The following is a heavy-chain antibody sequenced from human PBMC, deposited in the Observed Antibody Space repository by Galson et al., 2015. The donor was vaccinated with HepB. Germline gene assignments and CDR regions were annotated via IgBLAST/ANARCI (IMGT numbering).Heavy chain of an antibody. J-gene: IGHJ4*02. Sequence: LRLSGAASGFTFTYYAMSWVRQATGLGLEGVSAITPGGDNTYSPDSRKGRFIISRDNSKNTLFLQMNSLRADDTAIYFCAKVFPEKTSGWYRQALYYFDPWGQGTRVTVSS. V-gene: IGHV3-23*01. CDR3: AKVFPEKTSGWYRQALYYFDP. D-gene: IGHD6-19*01. CDR2: ITPGGDNT. CDR1: GFTFTYYA.